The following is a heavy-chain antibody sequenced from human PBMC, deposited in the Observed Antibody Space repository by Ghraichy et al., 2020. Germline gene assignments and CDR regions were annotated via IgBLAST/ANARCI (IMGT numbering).Heavy chain of an antibody. CDR1: GFTFSAYW. J-gene: IGHJ4*02. CDR3: AIATRSVSPTCY. CDR2: INQDGSSK. D-gene: IGHD1-14*01. V-gene: IGHV3-7*01. Sequence: GGFLRLSCAASGFTFSAYWMGWVRQAPGRGLEWVAIINQDGSSKYFVDSVKGRFTISRDNTKNSLYLQMNSLRAEDTALYYCAIATRSVSPTCYWGQGTLVTVSS.